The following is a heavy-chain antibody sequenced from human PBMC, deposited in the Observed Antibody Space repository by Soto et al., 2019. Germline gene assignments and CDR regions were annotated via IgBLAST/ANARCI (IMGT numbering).Heavy chain of an antibody. CDR2: IKQDGSEK. CDR3: ARDSLLRVEPLDY. J-gene: IGHJ4*02. CDR1: GFTFSSYW. D-gene: IGHD4-17*01. V-gene: IGHV3-7*01. Sequence: GGSLRLSCAASGFTFSSYWMSWVRQAPGKGLEWVANIKQDGSEKYYVDSVKGRFTISRDNAKNSLYLQMNSLRAEDTAVYYCARDSLLRVEPLDYWGQGTLVTVSS.